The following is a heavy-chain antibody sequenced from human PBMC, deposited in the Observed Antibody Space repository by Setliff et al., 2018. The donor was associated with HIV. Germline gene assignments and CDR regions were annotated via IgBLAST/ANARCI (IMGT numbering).Heavy chain of an antibody. CDR3: ARDQTPLDAFDI. CDR2: INPNTGGT. D-gene: IGHD2-15*01. J-gene: IGHJ3*02. CDR1: GYTFTGHY. Sequence: ASVKVSCKSSGYTFTGHYIHWVRQAPGQGLEWMGWINPNTGGTNYAQKFQGRVTMTRDTSISTAYMELRRLRSDDAAMYYCARDQTPLDAFDIWGQGTMVTVSS. V-gene: IGHV1-2*02.